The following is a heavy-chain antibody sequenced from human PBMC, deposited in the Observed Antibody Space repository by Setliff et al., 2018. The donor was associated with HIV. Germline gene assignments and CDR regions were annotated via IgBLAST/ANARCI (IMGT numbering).Heavy chain of an antibody. D-gene: IGHD7-27*01. J-gene: IGHJ3*01. Sequence: SETLSLTCAVYGGSFSGYYWTWIRQPPGRGLEWIGVIIHSGGTNYNPSLKSRVTMSIDTSKNQFSLNVSSVTAADTAVYYCARGWGHDGFDFWGQGTMVTVSS. CDR2: IIHSGGT. CDR1: GGSFSGYY. V-gene: IGHV4-34*01. CDR3: ARGWGHDGFDF.